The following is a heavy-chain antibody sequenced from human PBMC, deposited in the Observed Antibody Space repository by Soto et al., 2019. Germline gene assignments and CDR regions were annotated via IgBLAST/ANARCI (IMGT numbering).Heavy chain of an antibody. D-gene: IGHD3-3*01. CDR3: EHRKEDFWSGLI. Sequence: SVPTLLNPTRTLTLTFTFSFFSLITSGVGVGCIRQPPGKALEWLALIYWDDYKRYSPSLKSRLTITKDTSKNQVVLTMTNMDPVDTDKYYCEHRKEDFWSGLIWGQGTMV. CDR2: IYWDDYK. J-gene: IGHJ3*01. V-gene: IGHV2-5*02. CDR1: FFSLITSGVG.